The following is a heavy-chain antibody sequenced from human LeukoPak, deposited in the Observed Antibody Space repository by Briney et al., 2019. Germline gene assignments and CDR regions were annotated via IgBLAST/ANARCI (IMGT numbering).Heavy chain of an antibody. V-gene: IGHV1-69*13. J-gene: IGHJ4*02. CDR1: GGTFSSYA. D-gene: IGHD3-3*01. Sequence: SVKVSCKASGGTFSSYAISWVRQAPGQGLEWMGGIIPIFGTANYAQKFQGRVTITADESTSTAYMELSSLRSEDTAVYYCARGSFTYYDFWSGYSYFDCWGQGTLVTVSS. CDR2: IIPIFGTA. CDR3: ARGSFTYYDFWSGYSYFDC.